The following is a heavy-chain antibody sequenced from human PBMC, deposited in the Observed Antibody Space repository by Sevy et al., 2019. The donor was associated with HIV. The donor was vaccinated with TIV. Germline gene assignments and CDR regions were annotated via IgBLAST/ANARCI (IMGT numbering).Heavy chain of an antibody. CDR3: ARDNRGKQAAFDI. D-gene: IGHD1-26*01. V-gene: IGHV4-61*01. Sequence: SETLSLTCTVSGGSVSSGSYYWGWIRQPPGKGLEWIGYIYYSGSTNYNPSLKSRVTISVDTSKNQFSLKLSSVTAADTAVYYCARDNRGKQAAFDIWGQWTMVTVSS. CDR2: IYYSGST. CDR1: GGSVSSGSYY. J-gene: IGHJ3*02.